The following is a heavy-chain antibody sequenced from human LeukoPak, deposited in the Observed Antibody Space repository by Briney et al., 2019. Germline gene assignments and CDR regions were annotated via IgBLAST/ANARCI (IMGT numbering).Heavy chain of an antibody. J-gene: IGHJ4*02. Sequence: GGSLRLSCAASGFTVSSNYMSWVRQAPGKGLEWVSVIYSGGSTYYADSVKGRFTISRHNSKNTLYLQMSSLRAEDTAVYYCASPYSSSPFDYWGQGTLVTVSS. CDR1: GFTVSSNY. D-gene: IGHD6-13*01. CDR3: ASPYSSSPFDY. V-gene: IGHV3-53*04. CDR2: IYSGGST.